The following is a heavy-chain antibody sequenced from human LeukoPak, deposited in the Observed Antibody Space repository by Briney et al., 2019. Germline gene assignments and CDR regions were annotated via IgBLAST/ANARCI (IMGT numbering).Heavy chain of an antibody. J-gene: IGHJ5*02. V-gene: IGHV4-59*11. D-gene: IGHD3-3*01. CDR3: ARDNPYYDFWSGYNNWFDP. CDR2: IYYSGST. Sequence: PSETLSLTCTVSGGSISSHYWSWIRQPPGKGLEWIGYIYYSGSTNYNPSLKSRVTISVDTSKNQFSLKLSSVTAADTAVYYCARDNPYYDFWSGYNNWFDPWGQGTLVTVSS. CDR1: GGSISSHY.